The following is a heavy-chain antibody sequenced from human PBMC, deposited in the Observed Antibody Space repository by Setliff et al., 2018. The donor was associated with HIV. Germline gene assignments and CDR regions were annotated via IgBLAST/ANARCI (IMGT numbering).Heavy chain of an antibody. Sequence: PSETLSLTCTVSGGSITSYYWSWIRQPPGKGLEWIGYIYYGGSTNYNPSLRSRLTISVDTSKNQFSLKLSSVTAADTAVYYCARVFPHPYGNSWFDTWGQGILVTVSS. CDR2: IYYGGST. CDR1: GGSITSYY. V-gene: IGHV4-59*01. CDR3: ARVFPHPYGNSWFDT. D-gene: IGHD3-16*01. J-gene: IGHJ5*02.